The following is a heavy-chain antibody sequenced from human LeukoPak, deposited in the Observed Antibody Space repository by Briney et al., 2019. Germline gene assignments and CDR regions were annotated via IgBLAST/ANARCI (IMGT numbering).Heavy chain of an antibody. D-gene: IGHD3-3*01. V-gene: IGHV1-2*06. J-gene: IGHJ5*02. CDR3: AREYDFWSGYKGFDP. CDR1: GYTFTGYY. CDR2: INPNSGGT. Sequence: ASVKVSCKASGYTFTGYYMHWVRQAPGQGLEWMGRINPNSGGTNYAQKFQGRVTMTRDMSISTAYMELSRLRSEDTAVYYCAREYDFWSGYKGFDPWGQGTLVTVSS.